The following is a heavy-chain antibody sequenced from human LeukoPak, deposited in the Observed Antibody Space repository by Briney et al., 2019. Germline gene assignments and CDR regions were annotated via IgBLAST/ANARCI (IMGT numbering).Heavy chain of an antibody. Sequence: KPSETLSLTCTVSGGSISSYYWSWIRQPPGKGLEWIGYIYYSGSTNYNPSLKSRVTISVDTSKNQFSLKLSSVTAADTAVYYCARYSSSWYRGYNLYYFDYWGQGTLVTVSS. CDR1: GGSISSYY. V-gene: IGHV4-59*01. J-gene: IGHJ4*02. D-gene: IGHD6-13*01. CDR2: IYYSGST. CDR3: ARYSSSWYRGYNLYYFDY.